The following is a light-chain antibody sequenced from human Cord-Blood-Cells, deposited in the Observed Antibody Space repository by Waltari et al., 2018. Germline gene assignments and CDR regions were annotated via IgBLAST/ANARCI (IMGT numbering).Light chain of an antibody. CDR1: VLAKKY. V-gene: IGLV3-27*01. Sequence: SYELTQPSSVSVSPGQTARITCSGDVLAKKYARWFQQKPGQAPVLGTYKDSERPSGIPERFSGSSSGTTVTLTISGAQVEDEADYYCYSAADNNMGVFGGGTKLTVL. CDR2: KDS. J-gene: IGLJ3*02. CDR3: YSAADNNMGV.